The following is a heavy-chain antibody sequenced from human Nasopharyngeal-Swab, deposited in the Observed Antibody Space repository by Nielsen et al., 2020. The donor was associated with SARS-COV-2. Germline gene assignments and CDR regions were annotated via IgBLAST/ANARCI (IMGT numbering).Heavy chain of an antibody. CDR2: ISSSSSYV. D-gene: IGHD3-22*01. V-gene: IGHV3-21*04. Sequence: GESLKISCAASGFTFSNYNMNWVRQAPGKGLEWVSSISSSSSYVYYADSVKGRFTISRDNAKNSLYLQMNSLRAEDMALYYCAKDKGAYYYDSSGPFFDYWGQGTLVTVSS. CDR1: GFTFSNYN. CDR3: AKDKGAYYYDSSGPFFDY. J-gene: IGHJ4*02.